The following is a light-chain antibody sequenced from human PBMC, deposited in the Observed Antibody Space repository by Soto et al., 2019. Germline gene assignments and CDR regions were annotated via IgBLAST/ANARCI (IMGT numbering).Light chain of an antibody. Sequence: ETVLTQSPGTLSLSPGERATLSCRASQSVNSYLARYQQKPGQAPRLLIYGASNRATGIPARFSGSGSGTDFTLTISSLEPEDFAIYYCQQRSSWPRITFGQGTRLE. V-gene: IGKV3-11*01. CDR1: QSVNSY. J-gene: IGKJ5*01. CDR3: QQRSSWPRIT. CDR2: GAS.